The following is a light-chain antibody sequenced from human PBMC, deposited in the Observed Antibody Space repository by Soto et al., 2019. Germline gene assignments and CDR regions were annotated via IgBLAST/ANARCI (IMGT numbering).Light chain of an antibody. CDR1: QSVGSY. Sequence: EIVLTQSPATLSLSPGERATLSCRASQSVGSYLAWYQQKPGQTPRLLIYDASNRATDIPAKFSGSGSGTDFTLTISSLAPEDFAVYYCQQRSNWPVTFGQGTRVEIK. V-gene: IGKV3-11*01. CDR3: QQRSNWPVT. CDR2: DAS. J-gene: IGKJ1*01.